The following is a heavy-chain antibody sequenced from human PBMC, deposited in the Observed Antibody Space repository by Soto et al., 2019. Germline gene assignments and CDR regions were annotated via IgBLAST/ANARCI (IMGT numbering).Heavy chain of an antibody. V-gene: IGHV2-5*02. J-gene: IGHJ3*02. Sequence: QITLKESGPTLVKPTQTLTLTCTFSGLSLSTSGVGVGWIRQPPGKALEWLALINWEDDKRYRPSLKSRLTITKDTSKNQVVLIMPNMDPVDTATYYCAHRQQQQGQTVGDAFDIWGQGTMVTVSS. D-gene: IGHD6-13*01. CDR2: INWEDDK. CDR3: AHRQQQQGQTVGDAFDI. CDR1: GLSLSTSGVG.